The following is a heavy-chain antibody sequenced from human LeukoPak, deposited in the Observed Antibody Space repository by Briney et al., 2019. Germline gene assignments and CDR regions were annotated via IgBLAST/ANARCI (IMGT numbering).Heavy chain of an antibody. D-gene: IGHD4-11*01. CDR3: ARGSNYVSSYYYYYYMDV. CDR2: IYYSGST. CDR1: GGSISSYY. J-gene: IGHJ6*03. V-gene: IGHV4-59*01. Sequence: SETLSLTCTVSGGSISSYYWSWIRQPPGKGLEWIGYIYYSGSTNYNPSLKSRVTISVKTSKNQFSLKLSSVTAADTAVYYCARGSNYVSSYYYYYYMDVWGKGTTVTVSS.